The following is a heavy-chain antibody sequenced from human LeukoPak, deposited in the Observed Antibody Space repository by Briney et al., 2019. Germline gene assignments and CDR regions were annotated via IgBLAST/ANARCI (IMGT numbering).Heavy chain of an antibody. CDR3: VGSSRTGEFDP. CDR2: MNPNSGNT. D-gene: IGHD6-13*01. J-gene: IGHJ5*02. V-gene: IGHV1-8*01. CDR1: GYTFTSYD. Sequence: ASVKVSCKASGYTFTSYDINWVRQATGQGPEWMGWMNPNSGNTGYAQKFQGRVTMTRNTSISTAYMELSSLRSEDTAVYYCVGSSRTGEFDPWGQGTLVTVSS.